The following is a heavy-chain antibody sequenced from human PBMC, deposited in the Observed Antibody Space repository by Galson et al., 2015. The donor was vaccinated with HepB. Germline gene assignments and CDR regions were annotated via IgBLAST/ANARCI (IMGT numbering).Heavy chain of an antibody. D-gene: IGHD3-22*01. V-gene: IGHV3-11*01. CDR2: ISSSGSTI. CDR3: ARDTSGRCYDSSGYVHQSAFDI. CDR1: GFTFSDSY. Sequence: SLRLSCAASGFTFSDSYMSWIRQAPGKGLEWVSYISSSGSTIYYADSVKGRFTISRDNAKNTLYLHLNSMSDEDTAVYYCARDTSGRCYDSSGYVHQSAFDIWGQGTMVTVSS. J-gene: IGHJ3*02.